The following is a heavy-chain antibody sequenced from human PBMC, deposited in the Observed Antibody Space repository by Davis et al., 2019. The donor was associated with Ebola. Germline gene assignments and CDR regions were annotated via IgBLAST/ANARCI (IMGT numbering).Heavy chain of an antibody. CDR3: ARDPLHDSSGYYLDY. D-gene: IGHD3-22*01. V-gene: IGHV3-66*03. Sequence: PGGSLRLSCAASGFTVSSNYMSWVRQAPGKGLEWVSVIYSCGSTYYADSVKGRFTISRDNAKNSLYLQMNSLRDEDTAVYYCARDPLHDSSGYYLDYWGQGTLVTVSS. CDR1: GFTVSSNY. J-gene: IGHJ4*02. CDR2: IYSCGST.